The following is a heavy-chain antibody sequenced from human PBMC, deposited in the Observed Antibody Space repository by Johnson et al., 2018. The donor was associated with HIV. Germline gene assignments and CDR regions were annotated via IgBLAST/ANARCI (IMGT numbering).Heavy chain of an antibody. J-gene: IGHJ3*02. CDR1: GFTFSSYA. D-gene: IGHD6-19*01. Sequence: QVQLVESGGVVVQPGGSLRLSCAASGFTFSSYAMHWVRQAPGKGLEWVAVISYDGSNKYYADSVKGRFTISRDNSKNTLYLQMNSLRAEDTAVYYCAKVGSGWYDPHDAFDIWGQGTMVTVSS. V-gene: IGHV3-30-3*01. CDR2: ISYDGSNK. CDR3: AKVGSGWYDPHDAFDI.